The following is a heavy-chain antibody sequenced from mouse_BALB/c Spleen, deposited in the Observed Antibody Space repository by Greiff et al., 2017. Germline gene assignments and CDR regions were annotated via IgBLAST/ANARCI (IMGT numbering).Heavy chain of an antibody. CDR2: ISSGGGST. CDR1: GFAFSSYD. Sequence: EVQLVESGGGLVKPGGSLKLSCAASGFAFSSYDMSWVRQTPEKRLEWVAYISSGGGSTYYPDTVKGRFTISRDNAKNTLYLQMSSLKSEDTAMYYCASHYDGYFAYWGQGTLVTVSA. J-gene: IGHJ3*01. V-gene: IGHV5-12-1*01. D-gene: IGHD2-3*01. CDR3: ASHYDGYFAY.